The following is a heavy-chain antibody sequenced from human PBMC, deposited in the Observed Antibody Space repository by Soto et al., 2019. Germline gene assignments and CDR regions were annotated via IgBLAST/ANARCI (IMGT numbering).Heavy chain of an antibody. CDR3: ANGIRVAVTDH. CDR1: GFTFSDYA. D-gene: IGHD6-19*01. CDR2: ISFDGSNE. Sequence: PGGSLRLSCAVSGFTFSDYAMHWVRQAPGKGLEWVAVISFDGSNEYYADSVKGRFTISRDNSKNTLYLQMNSLRTEDTAVYYCANGIRVAVTDHWGQGTLVSVSS. J-gene: IGHJ4*02. V-gene: IGHV3-30-3*02.